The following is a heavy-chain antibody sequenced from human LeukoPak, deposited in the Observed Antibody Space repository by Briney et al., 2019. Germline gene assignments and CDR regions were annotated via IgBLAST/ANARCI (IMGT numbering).Heavy chain of an antibody. J-gene: IGHJ3*02. CDR1: GFTLSSYA. D-gene: IGHD2-2*01. CDR2: ISGSGGST. V-gene: IGHV3-23*01. Sequence: PGGSLRLSCAASGFTLSSYAMSWVRQAPGKGLEWVSAISGSGGSTYYADSVKGRFTISRDNSKNTLYLQMNSLRAEDTAVYYCAKGGYCSSTSCHGVDAFDIWGQGTMVTVS. CDR3: AKGGYCSSTSCHGVDAFDI.